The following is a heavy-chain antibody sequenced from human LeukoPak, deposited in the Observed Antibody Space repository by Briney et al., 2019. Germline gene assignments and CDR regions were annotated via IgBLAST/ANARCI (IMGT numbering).Heavy chain of an antibody. Sequence: PSETLSLTCAVYGGSFSGYYWSWIRQPPGKGLEWIGEINHSGGTNYNPSLKSRVTISVDTSKNQFSLKLSSVTAADTAVYYCARGRIAARLMSYWGQGTLVTVSS. CDR2: INHSGGT. V-gene: IGHV4-34*01. CDR1: GGSFSGYY. D-gene: IGHD6-6*01. J-gene: IGHJ4*02. CDR3: ARGRIAARLMSY.